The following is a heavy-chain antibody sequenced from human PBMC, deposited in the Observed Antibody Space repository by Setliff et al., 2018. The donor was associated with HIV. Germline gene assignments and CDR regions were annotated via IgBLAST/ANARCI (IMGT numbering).Heavy chain of an antibody. CDR2: IYYYSGST. Sequence: LSLTCTVSGGSISSRSYYWGWIRQPPGKGLEWIGYIYYYSGSTYYNPSLKSRVTISVDTSKNQFSLKLSTVTAADTAVYYCARAMRGVVVTNMYYYYGMDVWGQGTTVTVSS. CDR3: ARAMRGVVVTNMYYYYGMDV. D-gene: IGHD2-21*02. CDR1: GGSISSRSYY. J-gene: IGHJ6*02. V-gene: IGHV4-39*01.